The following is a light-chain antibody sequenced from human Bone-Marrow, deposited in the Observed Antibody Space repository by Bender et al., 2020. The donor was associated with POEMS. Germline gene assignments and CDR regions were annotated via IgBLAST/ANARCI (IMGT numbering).Light chain of an antibody. CDR2: YVS. Sequence: QSALTQPASVSGSPGQSITISCTGTSSDVGGYNYVSWYQQHPGKAPKLMIYYVSNRPSGVSIRFSGSKSGNTASLTISGLQPEDEADYFCCSYTRSSTYVFGTGTKVSVL. J-gene: IGLJ1*01. V-gene: IGLV2-14*03. CDR1: SSDVGGYNY. CDR3: CSYTRSSTYV.